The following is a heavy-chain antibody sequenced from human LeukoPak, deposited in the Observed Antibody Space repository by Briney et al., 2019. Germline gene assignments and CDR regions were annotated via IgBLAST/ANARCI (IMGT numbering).Heavy chain of an antibody. J-gene: IGHJ4*02. CDR3: AKTLRGYDILTGYYDY. CDR2: ISGSGGST. Sequence: GGSLRLSCAASGFTFSSYAMSWVRQAPGKGLEWVSAISGSGGSTYYADSVKGRFTISRDNSKNTLYLQMNSLRAEDTAVYYCAKTLRGYDILTGYYDYWGQGTLVTVSS. CDR1: GFTFSSYA. V-gene: IGHV3-23*01. D-gene: IGHD3-9*01.